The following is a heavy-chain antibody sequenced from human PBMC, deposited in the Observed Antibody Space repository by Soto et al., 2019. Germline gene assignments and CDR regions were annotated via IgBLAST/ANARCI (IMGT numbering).Heavy chain of an antibody. CDR1: GGSISSSY. Sequence: PSETLSLTCTVSGGSISSSYWSWIRQPPGKGLEWIGYIYYSGSTNYNPSLKSRVTISVDTSKNQFSLKLSSVTAADTAVYYCARDLGGYSSSSAYNWFDPWGQGTLVTVSS. CDR2: IYYSGST. V-gene: IGHV4-59*01. J-gene: IGHJ5*02. CDR3: ARDLGGYSSSSAYNWFDP. D-gene: IGHD6-6*01.